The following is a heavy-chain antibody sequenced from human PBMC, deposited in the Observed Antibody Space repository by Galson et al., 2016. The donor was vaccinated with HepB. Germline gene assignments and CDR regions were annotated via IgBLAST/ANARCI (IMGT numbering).Heavy chain of an antibody. V-gene: IGHV5-51*01. D-gene: IGHD6-13*01. CDR2: IYPGDSDT. J-gene: IGHJ4*02. CDR3: ARHELHSNSWYMDS. Sequence: QSGAEVKKPGESLKISCQGSGYKFTSYWISWVRQVHGKGLEWMGTIYPGDSDTRYSPSFQGQVTISVDKSISTAYLQWSSLKASDSAMYYCARHELHSNSWYMDSWGQGTLVTVSS. CDR1: GYKFTSYW.